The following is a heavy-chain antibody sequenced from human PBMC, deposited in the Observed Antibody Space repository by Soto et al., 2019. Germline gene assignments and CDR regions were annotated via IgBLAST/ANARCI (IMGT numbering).Heavy chain of an antibody. CDR2: IYYSGST. CDR1: GGSISSGGYY. J-gene: IGHJ5*02. Sequence: SETLSLTCPVAGGSISSGGYYWSRIRQHPGKGLEWIGYIYYSGSTYYNPSLKSRVTISVDTSKNQFSLKLSSVTAADTAVYYCARDAPHWFDPWGQGTLVTVSS. CDR3: ARDAPHWFDP. V-gene: IGHV4-31*03.